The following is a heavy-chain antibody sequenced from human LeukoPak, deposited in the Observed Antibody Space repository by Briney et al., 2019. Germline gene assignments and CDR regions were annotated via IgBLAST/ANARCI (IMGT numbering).Heavy chain of an antibody. CDR3: ARMVRGVVLGPNSYPYHMDV. J-gene: IGHJ6*03. CDR2: IYYGGST. D-gene: IGHD3-10*01. CDR1: GDSISSHLYF. Sequence: KPSETLSLPCTVSGDSISSHLYFWAWIRQPPGKGLEWIGSIYYGGSTYYNPSLKRRVTISVDTSKDDFSLKLASVTAADTAMYYCARMVRGVVLGPNSYPYHMDVWGTGTTVSVSS. V-gene: IGHV4-39*02.